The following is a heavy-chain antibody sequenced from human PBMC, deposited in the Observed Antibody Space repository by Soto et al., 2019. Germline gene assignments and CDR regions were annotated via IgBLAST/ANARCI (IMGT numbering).Heavy chain of an antibody. CDR2: INPNSGGT. J-gene: IGHJ6*02. CDR1: GYTFTGYY. V-gene: IGHV1-2*04. CDR3: AKVCVVYCGGTSCLYQMDV. D-gene: IGHD2-21*01. Sequence: ASVKVSCKASGYTFTGYYMHWVRQAPGQGLEWMGWINPNSGGTNYAQKFQGWVTMTRDTSISTAYMELSRLRSDETGVYYCAKVCVVYCGGTSCLYQMDVWGQGTTVSVSS.